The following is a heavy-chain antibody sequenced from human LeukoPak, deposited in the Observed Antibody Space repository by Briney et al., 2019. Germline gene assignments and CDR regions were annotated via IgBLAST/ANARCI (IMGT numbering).Heavy chain of an antibody. D-gene: IGHD4-17*01. V-gene: IGHV1-69*06. CDR3: ARDHPPTVTLYYYYYMDV. CDR2: IIPIFGTA. CDR1: GGTFSSYA. J-gene: IGHJ6*03. Sequence: ASVKVSCKASGGTFSSYAISWVRQAPGQGIEWMGRIIPIFGTANYAQKFQGRVTITADKSTSTAYMELSSLRSEDTAVYYCARDHPPTVTLYYYYYMDVWGKGTTVTVSS.